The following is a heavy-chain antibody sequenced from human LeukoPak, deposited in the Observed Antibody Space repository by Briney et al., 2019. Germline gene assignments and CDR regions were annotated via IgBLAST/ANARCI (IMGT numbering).Heavy chain of an antibody. V-gene: IGHV4-34*01. D-gene: IGHD4-23*01. Sequence: SETLSLTCAVYGGSFSGYYWSWIRQPPGKGLEWIGEINHSGSTNYNPSLKSRVTISVDTSKNQCSLKLSSVTAADTAVYYCARVGNLDAFDIWGQGTMVTVSS. CDR1: GGSFSGYY. J-gene: IGHJ3*02. CDR2: INHSGST. CDR3: ARVGNLDAFDI.